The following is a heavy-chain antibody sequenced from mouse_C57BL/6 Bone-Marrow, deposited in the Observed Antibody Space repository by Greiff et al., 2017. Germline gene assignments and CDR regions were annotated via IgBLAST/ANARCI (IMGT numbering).Heavy chain of an antibody. J-gene: IGHJ3*01. Sequence: VQLKESGPGLVKPSQSLSLTCSVTGYSITSGYYWNWIRQFPGNKLEWMGYISYDGSNNYNPSLKNRFFITRDTSKNQFFLKLNYVTTEDTATYYCASVWVAYWGQGTLVTVSA. CDR1: GYSITSGYY. V-gene: IGHV3-6*01. CDR3: ASVWVAY. D-gene: IGHD2-10*02. CDR2: ISYDGSN.